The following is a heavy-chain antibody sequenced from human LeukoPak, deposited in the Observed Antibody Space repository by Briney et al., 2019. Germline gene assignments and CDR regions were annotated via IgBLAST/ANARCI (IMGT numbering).Heavy chain of an antibody. D-gene: IGHD3-16*01. CDR3: AKDQDLIRPHGWFDP. V-gene: IGHV3-23*01. CDR1: GFPFNTFW. CDR2: ISGSGGST. J-gene: IGHJ5*02. Sequence: PGGSLRLSCAASGFPFNTFWMSWVRQAPGKGLEWVSAISGSGGSTYSADSVKGRFTISRDNSKNTLYLQMNSLRAEDTAVYYCAKDQDLIRPHGWFDPWGQGTLVTVSS.